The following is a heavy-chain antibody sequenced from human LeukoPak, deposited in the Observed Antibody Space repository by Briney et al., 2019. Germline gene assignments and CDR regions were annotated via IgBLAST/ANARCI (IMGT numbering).Heavy chain of an antibody. CDR3: ASISGWYYFDY. CDR1: GGSFSGYC. D-gene: IGHD6-19*01. Sequence: SETLSLTCAVYGGSFSGYCWSWIRQPPGKGLECIGEINHSGSTNYNPSLKSRVTISVDTSKNQFSLKLSSVTAADTAVYYCASISGWYYFDYWGQGTLVTVSS. CDR2: INHSGST. J-gene: IGHJ4*02. V-gene: IGHV4-34*01.